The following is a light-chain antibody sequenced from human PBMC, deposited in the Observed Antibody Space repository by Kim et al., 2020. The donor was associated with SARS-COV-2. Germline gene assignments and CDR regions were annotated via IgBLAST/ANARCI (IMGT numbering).Light chain of an antibody. CDR3: MQASHWPYS. CDR2: KVS. CDR1: QCLVYSEGNTY. Sequence: PASSPCKSTQCLVYSEGNTYLNWFQQRPGQSPRRLIYKVSNRDSAVPDRFSGSGSGTDFTLTISRVEAEDVGVYYCMQASHWPYSFGQGTKLEI. V-gene: IGKV2-30*01. J-gene: IGKJ2*03.